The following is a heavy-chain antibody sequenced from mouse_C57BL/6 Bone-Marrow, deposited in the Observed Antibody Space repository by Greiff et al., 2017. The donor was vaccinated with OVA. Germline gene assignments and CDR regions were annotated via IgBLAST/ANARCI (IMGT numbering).Heavy chain of an antibody. CDR3: ARTPGASSSYYAVDG. Sequence: VQLQQPGAELVKPGASVKMSCKASGYTFTSYWITWVKQRPGQGLEWIGDIYPGSGSTNYNEKFKSKATLTVDTSSSTAYMQLSSLTSEDSAVYYCARTPGASSSYYAVDGWGQRATVTV. D-gene: IGHD1-3*01. CDR1: GYTFTSYW. J-gene: IGHJ4*01. CDR2: IYPGSGST. V-gene: IGHV1-55*01.